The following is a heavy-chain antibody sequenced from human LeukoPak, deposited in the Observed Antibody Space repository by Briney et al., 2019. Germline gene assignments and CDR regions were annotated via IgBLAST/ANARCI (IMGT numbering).Heavy chain of an antibody. D-gene: IGHD2-8*01. CDR3: ARVEASYCTNGVCPLAY. Sequence: SETLSLTCTVSGGSISSYYWSWIRQPAGKGLEWIGRIYTSGSTNYNPSLKSRVTMSVDTSKNQFSLKLSSVTAADTAVYYCARVEASYCTNGVCPLAYWGQGTLVTVSS. CDR2: IYTSGST. V-gene: IGHV4-4*07. CDR1: GGSISSYY. J-gene: IGHJ4*02.